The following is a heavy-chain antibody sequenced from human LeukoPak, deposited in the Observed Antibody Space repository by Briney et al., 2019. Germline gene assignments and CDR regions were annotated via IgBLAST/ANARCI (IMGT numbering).Heavy chain of an antibody. D-gene: IGHD2-2*02. CDR1: GYTFTGYY. CDR3: AAGEGYCSSTSCYNFDY. V-gene: IGHV1-69*11. Sequence: GASVKVSCKASGYTFTGYYMHWVRQAPGQGLEWMGRIIPILGTANYAQKFQGRVTITTDESTSTAYMELSSLRSEDTAVYYCAAGEGYCSSTSCYNFDYWGQGTLVTVSS. J-gene: IGHJ4*02. CDR2: IIPILGTA.